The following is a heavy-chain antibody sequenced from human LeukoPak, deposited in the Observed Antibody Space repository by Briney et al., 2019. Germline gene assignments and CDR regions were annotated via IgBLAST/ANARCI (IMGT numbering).Heavy chain of an antibody. Sequence: GGSLRLSCSTFGLASGDYPITWLRQAPGKGLEWVGFIRSKAYGGTPDYAASIRGRFTISRDDSKNIAYLQMSSLKTEDTAIYYCTTYGTWIDYWGQGTLVTVSS. V-gene: IGHV3-49*03. J-gene: IGHJ4*02. CDR3: TTYGTWIDY. CDR2: IRSKAYGGTP. D-gene: IGHD1-1*01. CDR1: GLASGDYP.